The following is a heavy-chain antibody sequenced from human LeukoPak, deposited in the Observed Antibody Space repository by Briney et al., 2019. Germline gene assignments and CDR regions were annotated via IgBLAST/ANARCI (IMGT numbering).Heavy chain of an antibody. CDR2: INPNSGGT. D-gene: IGHD2-2*01. CDR3: AGYCSSTSCYSNWFDP. J-gene: IGHJ5*02. V-gene: IGHV1-2*02. Sequence: ASVKVSCKASGYTFTGYYMHWVRQAPGQGLEWMGWINPNSGGTNYAQKFQGRATMTRDTSISTAYMELSRLRSDDTAVYYCAGYCSSTSCYSNWFDPWGQGTLVTVSS. CDR1: GYTFTGYY.